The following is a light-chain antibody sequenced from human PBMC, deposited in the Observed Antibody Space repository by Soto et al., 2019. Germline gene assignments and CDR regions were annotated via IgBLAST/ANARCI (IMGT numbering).Light chain of an antibody. CDR2: AAS. Sequence: DIQMTQSPSSLSASVEDRVIITCRASQSISNHLNWYQQKPGKAPKILIFAASSLQSGVPSRFSGSSPGQDFTLTINSLQPEDFATYYCQQSYSSPPTFGQGTKVEIK. CDR1: QSISNH. V-gene: IGKV1-39*01. J-gene: IGKJ1*01. CDR3: QQSYSSPPT.